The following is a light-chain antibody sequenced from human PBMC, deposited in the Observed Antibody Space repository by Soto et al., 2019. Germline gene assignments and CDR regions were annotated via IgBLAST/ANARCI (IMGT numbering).Light chain of an antibody. CDR2: AAS. CDR1: QVIANN. J-gene: IGKJ2*01. Sequence: DIQMTQSPSSLSASVGDRVTLTCRASQVIANNLGWYQQKPGKAPKRLIFAASALEGGVPSRFSGSGSATEFTLTISSMQPEDFATYYCLQHHSYPFTFGQGNKVHI. V-gene: IGKV1-17*01. CDR3: LQHHSYPFT.